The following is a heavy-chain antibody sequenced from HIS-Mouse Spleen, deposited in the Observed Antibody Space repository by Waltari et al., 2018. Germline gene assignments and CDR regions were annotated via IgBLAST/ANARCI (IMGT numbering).Heavy chain of an antibody. CDR2: ISYDGSNK. CDR3: ARSPNWGFCDY. D-gene: IGHD7-27*01. J-gene: IGHJ4*02. Sequence: QVQLVESGGGVVQPGRSLRLSCAASGFTFSSYAMHWVRQAPGKGLEWVAVISYDGSNKYYADSVKGRFTISRDNSKNTLYLQMNSLRAEDTAVYYCARSPNWGFCDYWGQGTLVTVSS. V-gene: IGHV3-30-3*01. CDR1: GFTFSSYA.